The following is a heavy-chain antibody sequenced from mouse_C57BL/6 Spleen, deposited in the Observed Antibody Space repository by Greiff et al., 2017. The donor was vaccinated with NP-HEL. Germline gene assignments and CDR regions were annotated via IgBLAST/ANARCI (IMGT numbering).Heavy chain of an antibody. CDR1: GFSFNTYA. CDR3: VRQIYYDYDGAWFAY. D-gene: IGHD2-4*01. Sequence: DVMLVESGGGLVQPKGSLKLSCAASGFSFNTYAMNWVRQAPGKGLEWVARIRSKSNNYATYYAESVKDRFTISRDDSESMLYLQMNNLKTEDTAMYYCVRQIYYDYDGAWFAYWGQGTLVTVSA. CDR2: IRSKSNNYAT. V-gene: IGHV10-1*01. J-gene: IGHJ3*01.